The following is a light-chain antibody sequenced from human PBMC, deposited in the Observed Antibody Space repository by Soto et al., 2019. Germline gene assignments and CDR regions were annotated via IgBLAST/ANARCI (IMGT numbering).Light chain of an antibody. CDR3: QQHINRLS. V-gene: IGKV3-11*01. J-gene: IGKJ4*01. CDR1: QSVSNY. CDR2: DAS. Sequence: EIVLTQSPATLSLSPGERATLSCRASQSVSNYLAWYQQKPGQDPRLLIYDASNRATGIPARFSGSGSGTDFTLTISTLEPEDFAVYYCQQHINRLSFGGGTKVDIK.